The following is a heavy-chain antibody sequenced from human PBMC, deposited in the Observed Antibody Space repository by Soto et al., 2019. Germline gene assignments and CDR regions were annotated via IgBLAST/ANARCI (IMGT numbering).Heavy chain of an antibody. D-gene: IGHD1-7*01. J-gene: IGHJ6*02. CDR3: ARYNWNYPYYYYGMHV. Sequence: QVQLVQSGAEVKKPGASVKVSCKASGYTFTSYDINWVRQATGQGLEWMGWMNPNSGNTGYAQKFQGRVTMTRNTSVSTAYMELSSLRSEDTAVYYCARYNWNYPYYYYGMHVWGQGTTVTVSS. V-gene: IGHV1-8*01. CDR2: MNPNSGNT. CDR1: GYTFTSYD.